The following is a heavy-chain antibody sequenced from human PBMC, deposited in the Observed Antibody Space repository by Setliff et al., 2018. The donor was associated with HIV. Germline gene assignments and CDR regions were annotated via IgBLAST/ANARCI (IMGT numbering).Heavy chain of an antibody. J-gene: IGHJ4*02. V-gene: IGHV3-74*01. Sequence: GESLTISCAASGFTFSRYWLHWVRQVPGKGLVWVSRINTDGRITDYADSVKGRFTISRDNAKDTLYLQMNSLRAEDTAIYYCTRDIGGVGGYWGPGTLVTVSS. D-gene: IGHD3-16*01. CDR2: INTDGRIT. CDR3: TRDIGGVGGY. CDR1: GFTFSRYW.